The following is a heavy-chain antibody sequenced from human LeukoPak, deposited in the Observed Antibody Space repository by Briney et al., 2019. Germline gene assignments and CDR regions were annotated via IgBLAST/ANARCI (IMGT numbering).Heavy chain of an antibody. J-gene: IGHJ4*02. CDR1: GFTFSSYA. Sequence: GGSLRLSCAASGFTFSSYAMSWVRQAPGKGLEWVSAISGSGGSTYYADSVKGRFTISRDNSKNTLYLQMNSLRAEDTAVYYCAKTISIPVVVTAMLFDYWGQGTLVTVSS. V-gene: IGHV3-23*01. CDR2: ISGSGGST. CDR3: AKTISIPVVVTAMLFDY. D-gene: IGHD2-21*02.